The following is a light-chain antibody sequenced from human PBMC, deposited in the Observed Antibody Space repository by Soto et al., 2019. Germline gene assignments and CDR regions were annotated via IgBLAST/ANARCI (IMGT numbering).Light chain of an antibody. J-gene: IGKJ3*01. CDR1: QSVSSTY. V-gene: IGKV3-20*01. CDR3: HQYGSSRLFT. Sequence: EIVLTQSPGTLSLSPGERATLSCRASQSVSSTYLAWYQQKFGQAPRLLMYGASRRATGIPDRFSGSGSGTEFPPTIISLQPDDVSVYYCHQYGSSRLFTFGPGTKVDIK. CDR2: GAS.